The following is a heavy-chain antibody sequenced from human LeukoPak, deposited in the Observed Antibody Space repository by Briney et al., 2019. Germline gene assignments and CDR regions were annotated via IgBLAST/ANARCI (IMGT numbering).Heavy chain of an antibody. CDR2: INHNGIT. J-gene: IGHJ4*02. D-gene: IGHD6-13*01. V-gene: IGHV4-34*01. CDR3: ARLPGTNAY. CDR1: GGSFSGYY. Sequence: PSETLCLTCGVSGGSFSGYYWSWIRQPPGKGLEWIGEINHNGITNYNPSLKSRVTISADTSKKQFSLRLSAVTVADTAIYYCARLPGTNAYWGQGTLVTVSS.